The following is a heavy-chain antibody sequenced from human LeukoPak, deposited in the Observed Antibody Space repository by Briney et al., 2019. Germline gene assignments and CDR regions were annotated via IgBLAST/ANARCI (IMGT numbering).Heavy chain of an antibody. V-gene: IGHV4-61*08. CDR2: IYYSGST. D-gene: IGHD1-26*01. CDR3: ASGELLPDHFDY. J-gene: IGHJ4*02. Sequence: SQTLSLTCTVSGGSISSGDYYWSWIRQPPGKGLEWIGYIYYSGSTNYNPSLKSRVTISVDTSKNQFSLKLSSVTAADTAVYYCASGELLPDHFDYWGQGTLVTVSS. CDR1: GGSISSGDYY.